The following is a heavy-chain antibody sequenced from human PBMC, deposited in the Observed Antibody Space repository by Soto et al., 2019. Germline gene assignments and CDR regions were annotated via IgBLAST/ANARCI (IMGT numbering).Heavy chain of an antibody. CDR3: ATALTRRNEGFEI. Sequence: EVELAESGGNLVKPGGSLRLSCAASGFTFTNAWMSWVRQAPGMGLEWVGRIKSKTDGGTIEYAAPVKGRFTISRDDSKATLYLQMSRLKTEDTAVYYCATALTRRNEGFEIWGQGTMVTVSS. D-gene: IGHD7-27*01. CDR2: IKSKTDGGTI. V-gene: IGHV3-15*01. CDR1: GFTFTNAW. J-gene: IGHJ3*02.